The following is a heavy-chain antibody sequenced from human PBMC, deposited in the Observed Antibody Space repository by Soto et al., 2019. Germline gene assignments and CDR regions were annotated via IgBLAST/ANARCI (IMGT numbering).Heavy chain of an antibody. J-gene: IGHJ4*02. CDR3: AKSRWCWSTSCYDLNGFDY. Sequence: GGSLRLSCAASGFTFSSYAMSWVRQAPGKGLEWVSAISGSGGSTYYADSVKGRFTISRDNSKNTLYLQMNSLRAEDTAVYYCAKSRWCWSTSCYDLNGFDYWGQGTLVTVSS. V-gene: IGHV3-23*01. CDR1: GFTFSSYA. D-gene: IGHD2-2*01. CDR2: ISGSGGST.